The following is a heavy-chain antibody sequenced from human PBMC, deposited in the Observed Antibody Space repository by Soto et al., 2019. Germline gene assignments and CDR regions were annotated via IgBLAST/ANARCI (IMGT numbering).Heavy chain of an antibody. CDR3: ARGGGTGDWTFDI. CDR2: INHSGST. CDR1: GGTFSGYD. Sequence: SGTLSLTCAVYGGTFSGYDWSWIRQPPGKGLEWIGEINHSGSTNYHPSLKTRVTISVDTSMNQFSLKLSSVSAADTAVYYCARGGGTGDWTFDIWGQGTMVTVSS. D-gene: IGHD7-27*01. V-gene: IGHV4-34*01. J-gene: IGHJ3*02.